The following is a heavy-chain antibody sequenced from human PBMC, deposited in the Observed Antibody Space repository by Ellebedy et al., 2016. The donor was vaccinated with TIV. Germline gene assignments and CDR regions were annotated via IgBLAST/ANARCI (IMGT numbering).Heavy chain of an antibody. CDR3: ARPLPYYYDRTGYTMDV. CDR1: GFTFSRNS. J-gene: IGHJ6*02. V-gene: IGHV3-30*04. CDR2: ISDDGGRT. Sequence: GGSLRLXCAASGFTFSRNSMHWVRQAPGKGLEWVAVISDDGGRTFYADSVAGRFTISRDNSKNTLYLQMNSLRAEDTAVYYCARPLPYYYDRTGYTMDVWGQGTTVTV. D-gene: IGHD3-22*01.